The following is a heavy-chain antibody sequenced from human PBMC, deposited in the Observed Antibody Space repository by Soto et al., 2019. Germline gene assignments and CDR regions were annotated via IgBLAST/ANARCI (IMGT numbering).Heavy chain of an antibody. CDR3: AREFSNSPEAFDS. J-gene: IGHJ4*02. CDR1: GGSVDSDTFY. V-gene: IGHV4-61*01. Sequence: SETLSLTCTVSGGSVDSDTFYWSWIRQPPGRGLEWIGYIYYTGSTNYNPSLKSRVTISINTSRNQFSLKLTSVTAADTAVYYCAREFSNSPEAFDSWGQGSLVTVSS. CDR2: IYYTGST. D-gene: IGHD6-6*01.